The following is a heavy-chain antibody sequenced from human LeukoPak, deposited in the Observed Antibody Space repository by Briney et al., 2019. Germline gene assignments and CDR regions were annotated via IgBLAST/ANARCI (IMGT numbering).Heavy chain of an antibody. Sequence: ASVKVSCKASGYTFTGYYMHWVRQAPGQGLEWMGGIIPIFGTANYAQKFQGRVTITADESTSTAYMELSSLRSEDTAVYYCARDYYYDSSGYLWGQGTLVTVSS. CDR2: IIPIFGTA. V-gene: IGHV1-69*13. CDR3: ARDYYYDSSGYL. J-gene: IGHJ5*02. D-gene: IGHD3-22*01. CDR1: GYTFTGYY.